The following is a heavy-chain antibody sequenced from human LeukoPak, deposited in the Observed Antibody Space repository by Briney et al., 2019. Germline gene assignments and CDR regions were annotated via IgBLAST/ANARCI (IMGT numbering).Heavy chain of an antibody. CDR3: ARDQYRSLGHSLYYYYMDV. V-gene: IGHV4-59*01. Sequence: SQTLSLTCTVSGGSISSYYWSWIRQPPGKGLEWIGYIYYSGSTNYNPSLKSRVTISVDTSKNQFSLKLSSVTAAGTAVYYCARDQYRSLGHSLYYYYMDVWGKGTTVTVSS. D-gene: IGHD3-10*01. CDR1: GGSISSYY. J-gene: IGHJ6*03. CDR2: IYYSGST.